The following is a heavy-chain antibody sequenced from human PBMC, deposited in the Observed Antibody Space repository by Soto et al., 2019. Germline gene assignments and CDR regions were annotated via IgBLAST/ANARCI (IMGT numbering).Heavy chain of an antibody. V-gene: IGHV3-30-3*01. CDR1: GFTFSSYA. D-gene: IGHD3-22*01. Sequence: GGSLSLSCAASGFTFSSYAMHWVRQAPGKGLEWVAVISYDGSNKYYADPVKGRFTISRDNSKNTLYLQMNSLRAEDTAVYYCARVFFYDSSGYPWYYFDYWGQGTLVTVSS. J-gene: IGHJ4*02. CDR3: ARVFFYDSSGYPWYYFDY. CDR2: ISYDGSNK.